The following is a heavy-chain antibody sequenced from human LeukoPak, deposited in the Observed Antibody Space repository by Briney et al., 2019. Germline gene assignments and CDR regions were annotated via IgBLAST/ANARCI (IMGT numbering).Heavy chain of an antibody. J-gene: IGHJ4*02. D-gene: IGHD3-22*01. CDR3: ARVPSALYYYDSSGHADY. CDR2: IKQDGSEK. CDR1: GFTFSSYW. V-gene: IGHV3-7*01. Sequence: GGSLRLSCAASGFTFSSYWMSWVRQAPGKGLEWVANIKQDGSEKYYVDSVKGRFTISRDNAKNSLYLQMNSLGAEDTAVYYCARVPSALYYYDSSGHADYWGQGTLVTVSS.